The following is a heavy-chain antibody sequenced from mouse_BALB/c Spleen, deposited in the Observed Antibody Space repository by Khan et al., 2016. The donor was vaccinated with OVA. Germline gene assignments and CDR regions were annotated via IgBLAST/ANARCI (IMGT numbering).Heavy chain of an antibody. J-gene: IGHJ1*01. Sequence: EVQLVETGGGLVQPKGSLKLSCAASGFTFNTNAMNWVRQAPGKGLEWVARIRSKSNNYATYYADSVKDRFTISRDDSQSMLYLQMNNLKTEDTAMYYCVRGNYGSWYFDVWGAGTTVTVSS. CDR1: GFTFNTNA. D-gene: IGHD1-2*01. CDR3: VRGNYGSWYFDV. CDR2: IRSKSNNYAT. V-gene: IGHV10S3*01.